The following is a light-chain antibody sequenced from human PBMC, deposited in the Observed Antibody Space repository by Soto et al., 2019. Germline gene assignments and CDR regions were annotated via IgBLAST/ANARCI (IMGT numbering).Light chain of an antibody. CDR3: QQYGSSPRT. CDR2: GAF. J-gene: IGKJ1*01. Sequence: EIVLTQSPSTLSLSPGERPTFSCRASQSVSSNYLAWYQQKPGQAPRLLIYGAFKRATGIPDRFSGSGSGTDFTLTISRMEPEDFAVYCCQQYGSSPRTFGQGTKVEIK. CDR1: QSVSSNY. V-gene: IGKV3-20*01.